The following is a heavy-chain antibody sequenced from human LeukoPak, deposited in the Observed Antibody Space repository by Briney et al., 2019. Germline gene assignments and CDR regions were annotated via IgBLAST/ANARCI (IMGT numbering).Heavy chain of an antibody. J-gene: IGHJ4*02. V-gene: IGHV4-39*01. CDR1: GGSISSSTYY. CDR3: ARHAGYDSSGYPDY. Sequence: SETLSLTCTVSGGSISSSTYYWGWIRQPPGKGLEWIASIYFSGSTHYLPSLKSRLTISLDTSKSQFSLKLSSVTAADTAVYYCARHAGYDSSGYPDYWGQGTLVTVSS. D-gene: IGHD3-22*01. CDR2: IYFSGST.